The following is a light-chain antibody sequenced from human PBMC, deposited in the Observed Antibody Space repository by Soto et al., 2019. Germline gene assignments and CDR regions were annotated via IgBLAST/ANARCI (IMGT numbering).Light chain of an antibody. CDR1: DSDVGDYNY. V-gene: IGLV2-14*01. J-gene: IGLJ2*01. CDR2: EVT. CDR3: SSYTSTTRL. Sequence: QSVLTQPASVSGSPGQSITISCSGFDSDVGDYNYVSWYQQHAGKVPKLIIYEVTNRPLGVSNRFSGSKSGYTASLTISGLQNDDEADYYCSSYTSTTRLFGGGTKVTVL.